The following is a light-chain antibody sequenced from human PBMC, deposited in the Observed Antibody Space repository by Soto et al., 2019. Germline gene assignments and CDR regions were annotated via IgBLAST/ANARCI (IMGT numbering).Light chain of an antibody. CDR3: QHYETYPRT. V-gene: IGKV1-5*01. J-gene: IGKJ5*01. Sequence: DIRMTQSPSTLSASVGDRVTITCRASQSINNWLAWYQQKPGKAPNLLIYDASSLESGVPSRFSGSASGTEFTLTISSLQPDDFATYYCQHYETYPRTFGQGTRLEI. CDR2: DAS. CDR1: QSINNW.